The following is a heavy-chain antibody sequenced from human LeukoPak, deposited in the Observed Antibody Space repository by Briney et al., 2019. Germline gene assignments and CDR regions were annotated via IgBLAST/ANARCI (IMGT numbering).Heavy chain of an antibody. CDR1: GGSISSGGYY. Sequence: SETLSLTCTVSGGSISSGGYYWSWIRQHPGKGLEWIGYIYYSGSTYYNPSLKSRVTISVDTSKNQFSLKLSSVTAADTAVYYCARGHKATSFDYWGQGTLVTVSS. CDR3: ARGHKATSFDY. V-gene: IGHV4-31*03. D-gene: IGHD5-18*01. J-gene: IGHJ4*02. CDR2: IYYSGST.